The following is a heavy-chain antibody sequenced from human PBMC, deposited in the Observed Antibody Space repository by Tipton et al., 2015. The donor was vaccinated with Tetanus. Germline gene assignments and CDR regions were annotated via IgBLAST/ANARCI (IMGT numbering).Heavy chain of an antibody. CDR2: ISGSGGST. D-gene: IGHD3-22*01. CDR3: AKERGITMIVVPPGPLRAFDI. V-gene: IGHV3-23*01. Sequence: SLRLSCAASGFTFSSYAMSWVRQAPGKGLEWVSAISGSGGSTYYADSVKGRFTISRDNSKNTLYLQMNSLRAEDTAVYYCAKERGITMIVVPPGPLRAFDIWGQGTMVTVSS. CDR1: GFTFSSYA. J-gene: IGHJ3*02.